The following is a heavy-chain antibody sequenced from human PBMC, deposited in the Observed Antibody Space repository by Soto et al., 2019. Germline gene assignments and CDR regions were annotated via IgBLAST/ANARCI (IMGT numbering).Heavy chain of an antibody. D-gene: IGHD6-13*01. V-gene: IGHV3-74*01. J-gene: IGHJ4*02. CDR1: GFTFSSYW. Sequence: EVQLVESGGGLVQPGGSLRLSCAASGFTFSSYWMHWVRQAPGKGLVWVSRINSDGSSTSYADSVKGRFTISRDNAKNTLYLQMNSLRAEDTAVYYCARVRDDWAAERYFDYWGQGTLVTVFS. CDR2: INSDGSST. CDR3: ARVRDDWAAERYFDY.